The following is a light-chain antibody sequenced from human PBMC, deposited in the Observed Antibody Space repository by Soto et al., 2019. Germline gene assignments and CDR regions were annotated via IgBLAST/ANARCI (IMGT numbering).Light chain of an antibody. CDR1: QSISSY. V-gene: IGKV1-39*01. CDR3: PQTHTTFT. Sequence: DIQMTQSPSSLSASVGDRVTITCRASQSISSYLNWYQKKPGKAHKLLIYAASSLQSGVPSRFSGSGSGTDFPLNISSLQPADFANYSCPQTHTTFTFGGGTKVDIK. CDR2: AAS. J-gene: IGKJ4*01.